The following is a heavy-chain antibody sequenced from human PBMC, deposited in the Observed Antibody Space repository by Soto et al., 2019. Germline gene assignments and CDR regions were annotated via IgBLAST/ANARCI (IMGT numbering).Heavy chain of an antibody. J-gene: IGHJ4*02. CDR2: TYFRSEWYY. V-gene: IGHV6-1*01. CDR1: GDSVSSNIAT. D-gene: IGHD6-19*01. CDR3: ARDSGSSGWFDY. Sequence: SPTLSLPCAISGDSVSSNIATWNWIRQSPSRGLEWLGRTYFRSEWYYDYEVSVKSRITINPERAENQFSLQLNSVTPEDTAVYYCARDSGSSGWFDYWGQGTRGTAPQ.